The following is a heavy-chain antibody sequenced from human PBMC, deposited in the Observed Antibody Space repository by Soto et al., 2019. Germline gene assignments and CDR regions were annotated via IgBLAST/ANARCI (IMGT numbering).Heavy chain of an antibody. CDR2: ISYDGSNK. D-gene: IGHD5-12*01. Sequence: QVQLVESGGGVVQPGRSLRLSCAASGFTFSSYAMHWVRQAPGKGLEWVAVISYDGSNKYYADSVKGRFTISRDNSKKTLYLQMNSLGAEDMAVYYCARESADSGYDYFGGPYYYGMDVWGQGTTVTVSS. V-gene: IGHV3-30-3*01. J-gene: IGHJ6*02. CDR3: ARESADSGYDYFGGPYYYGMDV. CDR1: GFTFSSYA.